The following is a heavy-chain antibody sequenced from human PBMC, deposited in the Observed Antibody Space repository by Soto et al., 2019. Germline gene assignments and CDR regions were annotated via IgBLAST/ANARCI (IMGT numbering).Heavy chain of an antibody. CDR2: IIPIFGTA. D-gene: IGHD3-10*01. CDR1: GGTFSSYA. CDR3: ARSQSGVTRMYYYYGMDV. V-gene: IGHV1-69*13. J-gene: IGHJ6*02. Sequence: GASVKVSCKASGGTFSSYAISWVRQAPGQGLEWMGGIIPIFGTANYAQKFQGRVTITADESTSTAYMELSSLRSEDTAVYYCARSQSGVTRMYYYYGMDVWGQGTTVTVSS.